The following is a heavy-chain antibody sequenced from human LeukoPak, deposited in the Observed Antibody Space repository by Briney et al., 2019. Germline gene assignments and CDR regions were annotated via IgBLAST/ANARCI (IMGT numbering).Heavy chain of an antibody. D-gene: IGHD6-19*01. CDR1: GGSISSSSYY. CDR2: IYYSGST. Sequence: SETLSLTCTVSGGSISSSSYYWSWIRHPPGKGLEWIGSIYYSGSTYYNPSLKSRVAISVDTPKNQFSLRLNSVTAADTAVYYCAREQWLEGGDAFDIWGQGTMVTVSS. J-gene: IGHJ3*02. V-gene: IGHV4-39*02. CDR3: AREQWLEGGDAFDI.